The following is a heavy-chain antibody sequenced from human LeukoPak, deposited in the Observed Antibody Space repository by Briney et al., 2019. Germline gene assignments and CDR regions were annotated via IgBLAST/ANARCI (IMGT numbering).Heavy chain of an antibody. D-gene: IGHD3-22*01. V-gene: IGHV3-7*02. CDR1: GFTFSDYW. CDR3: ASTYYDDSSGHYAY. J-gene: IGHJ4*02. Sequence: PGGSLRLSCEVSGFTFSDYWMNWVRQAPGKGLEWVANIKHDGSEKNYVDSVKGRFTISRDNAKNSLYLQMNILRAEDTAVYYCASTYYDDSSGHYAYWGQGTLVTVAS. CDR2: IKHDGSEK.